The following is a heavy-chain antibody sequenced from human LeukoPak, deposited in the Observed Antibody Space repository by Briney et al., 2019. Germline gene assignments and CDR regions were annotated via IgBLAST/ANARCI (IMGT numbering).Heavy chain of an antibody. Sequence: ASVKVSCEASGYTFTGSYMHWVRQAPGQGLEWMGWINPNTGGTNYAQEFQGRVTMTRDTSISTAHMELSSLRSEDTAVYYCARGGWGAYMDVWGKGTTVTVSS. CDR2: INPNTGGT. CDR1: GYTFTGSY. D-gene: IGHD1-26*01. J-gene: IGHJ6*03. V-gene: IGHV1-2*02. CDR3: ARGGWGAYMDV.